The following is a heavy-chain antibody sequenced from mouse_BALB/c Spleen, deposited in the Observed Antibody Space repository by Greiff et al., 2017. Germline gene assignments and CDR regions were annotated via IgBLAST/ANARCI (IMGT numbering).Heavy chain of an antibody. J-gene: IGHJ4*01. V-gene: IGHV1S137*01. CDR3: GTIGDAMDY. Sequence: VQLQQSGAELVRPGVSVKISCKGSGYTFTDYAMHWVKQSHAKSLEWIGVISTYYGDASYNQKFKGKATMTVDKSSSTAYMELARLTSEDSAIYYCGTIGDAMDYWGQGTSVTVSS. CDR2: ISTYYGDA. CDR1: GYTFTDYA. D-gene: IGHD1-1*02.